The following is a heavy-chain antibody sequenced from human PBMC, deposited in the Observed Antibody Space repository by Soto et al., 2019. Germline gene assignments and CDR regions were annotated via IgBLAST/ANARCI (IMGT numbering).Heavy chain of an antibody. CDR1: GYTFAAYY. D-gene: IGHD4-17*01. Sequence: ASVKVSCKTSGYTFAAYYIHWIRQAPGQGLEWMGWINPTSGGTVYAQNFQDRVTMTRDASISTAYMELRRLNSDDTAVYYCARDPDYGDYWGYFFDSWGQGTPVTVSS. CDR3: ARDPDYGDYWGYFFDS. V-gene: IGHV1-2*02. J-gene: IGHJ4*02. CDR2: INPTSGGT.